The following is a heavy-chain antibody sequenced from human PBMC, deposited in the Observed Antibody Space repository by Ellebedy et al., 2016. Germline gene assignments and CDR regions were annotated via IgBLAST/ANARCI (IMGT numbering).Heavy chain of an antibody. CDR3: ASLKSNYGDSGYYYYGMDV. D-gene: IGHD4-17*01. CDR2: IYHSGST. V-gene: IGHV4-38-2*02. Sequence: SETLSLTXTVSGYSISSGYYWGWIRQPPGKGLEWIGSIYHSGSTYYNPSLKSRVTISVDTSKNQFSLKLSSVTAADTAVYYCASLKSNYGDSGYYYYGMDVWGQGTTVTVSS. J-gene: IGHJ6*02. CDR1: GYSISSGYY.